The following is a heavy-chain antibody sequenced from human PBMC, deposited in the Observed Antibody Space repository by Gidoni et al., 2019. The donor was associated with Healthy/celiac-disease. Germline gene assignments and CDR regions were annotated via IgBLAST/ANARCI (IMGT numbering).Heavy chain of an antibody. V-gene: IGHV1-69*01. Sequence: QLQLVQSGAAVTKPGSSVKFSCNASAGTFSSYAISCVRQAPGKGLEWMGGNIHIFGTANYAEKFQGRVTITADESTSTAYMELSSLRSEDTAVYYCARVGYSTTDPNRTWGQGTLVTVSS. CDR1: AGTFSSYA. J-gene: IGHJ5*02. CDR2: NIHIFGTA. D-gene: IGHD2-2*01. CDR3: ARVGYSTTDPNRT.